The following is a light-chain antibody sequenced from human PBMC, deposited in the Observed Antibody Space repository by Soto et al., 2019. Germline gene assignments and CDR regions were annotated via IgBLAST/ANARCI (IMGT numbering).Light chain of an antibody. CDR1: QGITNY. J-gene: IGKJ1*01. CDR2: AAS. V-gene: IGKV1-9*01. Sequence: IQLTHSPSSLSASVLYIVTITFRSSQGITNYLAWYQQKPGKAPKLLIYAASTLQSGVPSRFSGSGSGTDIALTISGLQPEDFATYYCHQLNSYPQTFGQGTKV. CDR3: HQLNSYPQT.